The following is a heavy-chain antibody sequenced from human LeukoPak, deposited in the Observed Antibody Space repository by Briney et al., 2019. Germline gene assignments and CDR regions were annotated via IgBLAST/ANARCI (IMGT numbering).Heavy chain of an antibody. D-gene: IGHD1-14*01. J-gene: IGHJ4*02. Sequence: PGGTLTLSCAVSGFTFSSNAMHWVRHAPGKGLEYVSAISSNGGSTYYANSVKGRFTISRDNSTTTLYLQMGSLAAEDMAVYYCARDRVRYPSLFDYWGQGTLVTVSS. CDR1: GFTFSSNA. CDR3: ARDRVRYPSLFDY. CDR2: ISSNGGST. V-gene: IGHV3-64*01.